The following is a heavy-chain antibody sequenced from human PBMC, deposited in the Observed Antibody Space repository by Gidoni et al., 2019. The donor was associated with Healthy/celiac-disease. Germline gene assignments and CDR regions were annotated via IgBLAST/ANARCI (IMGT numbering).Heavy chain of an antibody. CDR2: IYSGGST. V-gene: IGHV3-66*01. CDR3: ARDLSFGDSGYDYPL. J-gene: IGHJ4*02. Sequence: EVQLVESGGGLVQPGGSLRLSCAASRFTVSSNYMSWLSQAPGKGLEWVSVIYSGGSTYYADSVKGRFTISRDNSKNTLYLQMNSLRAEDTAVYYCARDLSFGDSGYDYPLWGQGTLVTVSS. CDR1: RFTVSSNY. D-gene: IGHD5-12*01.